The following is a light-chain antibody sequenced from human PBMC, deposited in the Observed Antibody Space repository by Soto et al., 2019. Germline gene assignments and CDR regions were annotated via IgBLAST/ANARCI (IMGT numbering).Light chain of an antibody. CDR3: QQYGSSPFT. J-gene: IGKJ3*01. V-gene: IGKV3-20*01. CDR1: QSVSSNY. Sequence: EIVLTQSPGTLSLSPGERATLSCRASQSVSSNYLAWYQQKLGQAPRLLIYGASSRATGIPDRFSGSGSGADFTLTISRLEPVDFAVYYCQQYGSSPFTFGPGTKVDIK. CDR2: GAS.